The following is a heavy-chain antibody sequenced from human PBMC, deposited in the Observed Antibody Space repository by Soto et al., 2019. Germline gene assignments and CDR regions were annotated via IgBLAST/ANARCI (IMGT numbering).Heavy chain of an antibody. D-gene: IGHD1-26*01. J-gene: IGHJ6*04. CDR1: GYSFTSYW. V-gene: IGHV5-51*01. CDR2: IYPGDSDT. Sequence: GESLKISCKGSGYSFTSYWIGWVRQMPGKGLEWMGIIYPGDSDTRYSPSFQGQVTISADKSISTAYLQWSSLKASDTAMYYCARDSGSYHFYYYYGMDVWGKGTTVTV. CDR3: ARDSGSYHFYYYYGMDV.